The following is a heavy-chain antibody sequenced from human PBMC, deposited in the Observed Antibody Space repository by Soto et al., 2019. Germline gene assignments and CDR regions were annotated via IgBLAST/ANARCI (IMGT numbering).Heavy chain of an antibody. CDR3: ARGRLVPAVNFDY. J-gene: IGHJ4*02. Sequence: SETLSLTCTVSGGSISISPYYWGWIRQPPGKGLEWIGSIYYSGSTFYNPSLKSRVTISVDGSKNQFSLKVKSVTAADTAVYYCARGRLVPAVNFDYWGLGTLVT. CDR1: GGSISISPYY. CDR2: IYYSGST. V-gene: IGHV4-39*07. D-gene: IGHD2-2*01.